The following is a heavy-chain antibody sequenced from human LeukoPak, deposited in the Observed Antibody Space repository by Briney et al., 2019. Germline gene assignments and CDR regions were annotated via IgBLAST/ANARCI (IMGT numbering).Heavy chain of an antibody. Sequence: GESLKISCKGSGYTFTNYWIGWVRQMPGKGLEWMGIIYPGDSDTRYSPSFQGQVTISADKSISTAYLQWSSLKASDTAMYYCARRSSSWSRRNNWFDPWGQGTLVTVSS. CDR3: ARRSSSWSRRNNWFDP. V-gene: IGHV5-51*01. J-gene: IGHJ5*02. CDR1: GYTFTNYW. D-gene: IGHD6-13*01. CDR2: IYPGDSDT.